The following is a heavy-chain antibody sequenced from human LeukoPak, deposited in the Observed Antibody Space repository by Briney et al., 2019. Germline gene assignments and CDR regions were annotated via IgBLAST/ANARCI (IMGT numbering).Heavy chain of an antibody. CDR3: ARDGEQQLADY. J-gene: IGHJ4*02. CDR2: IYHSGST. V-gene: IGHV4-38-2*02. D-gene: IGHD6-13*01. Sequence: PSETLSLTCTVSGYSISSDYYWGWIRQPPGKGLEWIGSIYHSGSTYYNPSLKSRVTISVDTSKNQFSLKLSSVTAADTAVYYCARDGEQQLADYWGQGTLVTVSS. CDR1: GYSISSDYY.